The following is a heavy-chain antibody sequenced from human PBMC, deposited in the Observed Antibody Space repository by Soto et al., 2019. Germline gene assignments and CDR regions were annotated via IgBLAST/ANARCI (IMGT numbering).Heavy chain of an antibody. CDR2: IYYSGST. J-gene: IGHJ5*02. CDR1: GGSISSGGYY. CDR3: ARYQGYYGRGRPGWFDP. D-gene: IGHD3-10*01. V-gene: IGHV4-31*03. Sequence: TSETLSLTCTVSGGSISSGGYYWSWIRQHPGKGLEWIGYIYYSGSTYYNPSLKSRVTISVDTSKNQFSLKLSSVTAADTAVYYGARYQGYYGRGRPGWFDPRGPGTLVTVSS.